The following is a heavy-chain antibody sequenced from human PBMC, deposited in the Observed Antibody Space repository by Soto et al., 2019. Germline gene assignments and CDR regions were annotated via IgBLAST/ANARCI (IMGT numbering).Heavy chain of an antibody. CDR2: IYPGDSDT. V-gene: IGHV5-51*01. D-gene: IGHD2-15*01. J-gene: IGHJ6*02. CDR3: ARRGDCSGGSCYPSKHYYYYGMDV. Sequence: GESLKISCKGSGYSFTSYWIGWVRQMPGKGLEWMGIIYPGDSDTRYSPSFQGQVTISADKSISTAYPQWSSLKASDTAMYYCARRGDCSGGSCYPSKHYYYYGMDVWGQGTTVTVSS. CDR1: GYSFTSYW.